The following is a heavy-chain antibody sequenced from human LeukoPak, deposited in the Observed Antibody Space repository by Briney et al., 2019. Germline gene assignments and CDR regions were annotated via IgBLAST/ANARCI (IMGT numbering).Heavy chain of an antibody. D-gene: IGHD7-27*01. V-gene: IGHV6-1*01. CDR2: TYYRSTWYN. CDR3: ARRATATGAVDY. J-gene: IGHJ4*02. CDR1: GDSVSSNSVT. Sequence: SQTLSLTCAISGDSVSSNSVTWNWIRQSPSRGLEWLGRTYYRSTWYNDYAVSVRGRITVNPDTSKNQFSLHLNSVTPEDTAVYYCARRATATGAVDYWGQGTLVTVSS.